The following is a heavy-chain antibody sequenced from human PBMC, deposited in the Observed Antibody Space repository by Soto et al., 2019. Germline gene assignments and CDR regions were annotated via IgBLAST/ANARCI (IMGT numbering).Heavy chain of an antibody. Sequence: QVQLVESGGGVVQPGRSLRLSCAASGFTFSSYGMHWVRQAPGKGLEWVAVIWYDGSNKYYADSVKGRFTISRDNSKNTLYLQMNSLRAEDTAVYYCARAHLRGYDSGYYGMDVWGQGTTVTVSS. D-gene: IGHD3-22*01. V-gene: IGHV3-33*01. CDR3: ARAHLRGYDSGYYGMDV. CDR2: IWYDGSNK. CDR1: GFTFSSYG. J-gene: IGHJ6*02.